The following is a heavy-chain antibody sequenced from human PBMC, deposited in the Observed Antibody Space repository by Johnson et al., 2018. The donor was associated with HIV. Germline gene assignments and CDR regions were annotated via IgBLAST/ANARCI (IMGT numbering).Heavy chain of an antibody. J-gene: IGHJ3*02. Sequence: VQLVESGGGVVQPGRSLRLSCAASGFPFNSYAMHWVRPAQGRGLEWVSGISWNSGCIGYADSVKGRFPISRDHSKNPLYLQMHSLGVDDTSLYYCARVPLDDWPSEALDIWGQGTMVTVSS. V-gene: IGHV3-9*01. CDR3: ARVPLDDWPSEALDI. D-gene: IGHD1-1*01. CDR1: GFPFNSYA. CDR2: ISWNSGCI.